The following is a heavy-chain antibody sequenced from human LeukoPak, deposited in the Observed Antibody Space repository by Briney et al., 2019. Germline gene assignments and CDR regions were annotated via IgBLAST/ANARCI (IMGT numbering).Heavy chain of an antibody. CDR1: GFSFSTYG. CDR2: ISIDGSNK. V-gene: IGHV3-30*18. Sequence: GGSLRLSCAASGFSFSTYGMHWVRQAPGKELECVAVISIDGSNKYHADSVKGRFTISRDNSKNTLYLQMNSLRIDDTAVYYCAKPSGTYSTTWADYYGMDVWGHGTTVTVSS. D-gene: IGHD6-13*01. J-gene: IGHJ6*02. CDR3: AKPSGTYSTTWADYYGMDV.